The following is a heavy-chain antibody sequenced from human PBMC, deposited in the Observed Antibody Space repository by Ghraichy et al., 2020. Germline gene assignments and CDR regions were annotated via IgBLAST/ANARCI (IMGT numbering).Heavy chain of an antibody. D-gene: IGHD2-2*02. CDR2: IYTSGST. J-gene: IGHJ6*02. V-gene: IGHV4-4*07. Sequence: SETLSLTCTVSGGSISSYYWSWIRQPAGKGLEWIGRIYTSGSTNYNPSLKSRVTMSVDTSKNQFSLKLSSVTAADTAVYYCARDRDIVVVPAAIQYYYYGMDVWGQGTTVTVSS. CDR1: GGSISSYY. CDR3: ARDRDIVVVPAAIQYYYYGMDV.